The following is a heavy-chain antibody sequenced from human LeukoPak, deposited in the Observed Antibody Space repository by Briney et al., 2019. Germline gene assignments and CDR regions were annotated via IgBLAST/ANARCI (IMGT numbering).Heavy chain of an antibody. CDR3: AKGRYGQLDY. CDR2: IQNDGSYE. J-gene: IGHJ4*02. CDR1: GFTFKDYA. Sequence: GGSLRLSCAASGFTFKDYAMHWVRQAPGKGLEWVTFIQNDGSYESYADSVKGRFTVSRDNSKKTLYLQMNSLRADDSAVYYCAKGRYGQLDYWGQGTLVIVSS. V-gene: IGHV3-30*02. D-gene: IGHD5-24*01.